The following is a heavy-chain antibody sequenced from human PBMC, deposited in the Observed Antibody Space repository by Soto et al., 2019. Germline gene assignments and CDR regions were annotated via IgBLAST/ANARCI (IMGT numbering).Heavy chain of an antibody. V-gene: IGHV4-30-4*01. Sequence: QVQLQESGPGLVKPSQTLSLTCTVSGGSINTVNYFWSWIRQSPDKGLEWIGHIYNGGTTYNNPSLTSRVTXSXXTPNNPSSRKLSSVSAADTAVYYCARGPSGDKVDYWGQGTLVTVSS. D-gene: IGHD7-27*01. J-gene: IGHJ4*02. CDR1: GGSINTVNYF. CDR2: IYNGGTT. CDR3: ARGPSGDKVDY.